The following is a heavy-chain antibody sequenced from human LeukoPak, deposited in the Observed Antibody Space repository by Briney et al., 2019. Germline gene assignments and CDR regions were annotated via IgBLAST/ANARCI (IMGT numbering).Heavy chain of an antibody. D-gene: IGHD3-22*01. Sequence: PGGSLRLSCAASGFTFSSYAMSWVRQAPGKGLEWVSAISGSGGSTYYADSVKGRFTISRDNSKNTLYLQMNSLSAEDTAVYYCAKDHPYYDSSGYYDAFDIWGQGTMVTVSS. CDR3: AKDHPYYDSSGYYDAFDI. CDR1: GFTFSSYA. J-gene: IGHJ3*02. CDR2: ISGSGGST. V-gene: IGHV3-23*01.